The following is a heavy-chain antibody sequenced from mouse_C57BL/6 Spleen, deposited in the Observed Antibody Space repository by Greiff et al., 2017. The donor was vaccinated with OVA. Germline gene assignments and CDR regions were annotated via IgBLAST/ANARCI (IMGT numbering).Heavy chain of an antibody. J-gene: IGHJ3*01. D-gene: IGHD2-4*01. Sequence: QVQLQQSGAELVRPGASVTLSCKASGYTFTDYEMHWVKQTPVHGLEWIGAIDPETGGTAYNQKFKGKAILTADKSSSTAYMELRSLTSEDSAVYYCTHYDYTGAWFAYWGQGTLVTVSA. CDR2: IDPETGGT. CDR1: GYTFTDYE. CDR3: THYDYTGAWFAY. V-gene: IGHV1-15*01.